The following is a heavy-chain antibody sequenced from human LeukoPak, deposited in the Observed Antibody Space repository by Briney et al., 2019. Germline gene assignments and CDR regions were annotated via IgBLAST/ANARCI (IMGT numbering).Heavy chain of an antibody. CDR1: GFTFSSYA. CDR3: ARDDGVTTVTTEPDY. Sequence: GRSLRLSCAASGFTFSSYAMHWVRQAPGKGLEWVAVISYDGSNKYYADSVKGRFTISRDNSKNTLYLQMNRPRAEDKAVYYCARDDGVTTVTTEPDYWGQGTLVTVSP. D-gene: IGHD4-17*01. CDR2: ISYDGSNK. J-gene: IGHJ4*02. V-gene: IGHV3-30*04.